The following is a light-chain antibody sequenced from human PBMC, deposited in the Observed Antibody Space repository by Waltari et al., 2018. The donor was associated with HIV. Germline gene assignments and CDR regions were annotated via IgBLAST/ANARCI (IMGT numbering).Light chain of an antibody. CDR1: TKAVGPYNY. Sequence: QSALTQPPSASGSPGQSVTISCTGTTKAVGPYNYVSWYQQNPGEAPKLIIFEVSKRPSGVPDRFSGSKSGNTASLTVSGLQSEDEADYFCSSYAGSNTLLFGGGTKLTVL. CDR3: SSYAGSNTLL. V-gene: IGLV2-8*01. J-gene: IGLJ2*01. CDR2: EVS.